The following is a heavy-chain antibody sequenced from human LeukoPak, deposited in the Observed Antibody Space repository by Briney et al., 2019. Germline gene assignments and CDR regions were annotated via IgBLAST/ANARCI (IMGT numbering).Heavy chain of an antibody. CDR2: ISSSDTYT. V-gene: IGHV3-21*05. J-gene: IGHJ3*01. Sequence: PGGSLRLSCAASGFTFSSYAMTWVRQAPGKGLEWLSYISSSDTYTYYADSVRGRFSISRDNANNSLFLHMNSLRAEDTAVYYCARSRGFHSMDSFPVWGQGTMVIVSS. CDR1: GFTFSSYA. D-gene: IGHD3-10*01. CDR3: ARSRGFHSMDSFPV.